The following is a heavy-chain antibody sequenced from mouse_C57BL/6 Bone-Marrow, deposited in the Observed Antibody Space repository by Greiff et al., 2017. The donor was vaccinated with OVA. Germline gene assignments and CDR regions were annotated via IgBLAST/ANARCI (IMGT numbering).Heavy chain of an antibody. CDR3: ARDGFITTVVATGDYAMDY. D-gene: IGHD1-1*01. J-gene: IGHJ4*01. V-gene: IGHV5-4*01. CDR1: GFTFSSYA. Sequence: EVKLVESGGGLVKPGGSLKLSCAASGFTFSSYAMSWVRQTPEKRLEWVATISDGGSYTYYPDNVKGRFTISRDNAKNNLYLQMSHLKSEDTAIYYCARDGFITTVVATGDYAMDYWGQGTSVTVSS. CDR2: ISDGGSYT.